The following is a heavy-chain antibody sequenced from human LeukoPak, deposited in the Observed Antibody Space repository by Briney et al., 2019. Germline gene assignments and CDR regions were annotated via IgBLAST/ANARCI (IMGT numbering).Heavy chain of an antibody. D-gene: IGHD3-22*01. CDR1: GYTFTGYY. CDR3: AGWNYYDSSGYLDY. J-gene: IGHJ4*02. Sequence: ASVKVSCKASGYTFTGYYMHWVRQAPGQGLEWMGWISAYNGNTNYAQKLQGRVTMTTDTSTSTAYMELRSLRSDDTAVYYCAGWNYYDSSGYLDYWGQGTLVTVSS. V-gene: IGHV1-18*04. CDR2: ISAYNGNT.